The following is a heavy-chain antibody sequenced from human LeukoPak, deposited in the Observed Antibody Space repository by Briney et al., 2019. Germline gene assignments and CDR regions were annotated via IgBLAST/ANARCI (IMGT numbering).Heavy chain of an antibody. CDR3: ARDESMGDYGDYHFDY. Sequence: ASVKVSCKASGYTFTSNYIHWVRQAPGQGLEWMGMIYPSGGSTSYAQKFQGRVTMTRDTSTSTVYMELSSLRSEDTAVYYCARDESMGDYGDYHFDYWGQGTLVTVSS. D-gene: IGHD4-17*01. V-gene: IGHV1-46*01. J-gene: IGHJ4*02. CDR1: GYTFTSNY. CDR2: IYPSGGST.